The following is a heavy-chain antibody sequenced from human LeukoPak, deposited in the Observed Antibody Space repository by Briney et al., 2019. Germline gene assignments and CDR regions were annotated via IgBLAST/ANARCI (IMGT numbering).Heavy chain of an antibody. CDR1: GGSISDYY. D-gene: IGHD6-19*01. CDR2: MDYSGSA. Sequence: SETLSLTCSVSGGSISDYYWSWIRLSPGTGLEWIGYMDYSGSAAYNPSLRGRVTISIDTFKKQFSLEVTSVTAADTAVYFCARRKRGSGGPFDSWGHGTLVTVSS. CDR3: ARRKRGSGGPFDS. J-gene: IGHJ4*01. V-gene: IGHV4-59*08.